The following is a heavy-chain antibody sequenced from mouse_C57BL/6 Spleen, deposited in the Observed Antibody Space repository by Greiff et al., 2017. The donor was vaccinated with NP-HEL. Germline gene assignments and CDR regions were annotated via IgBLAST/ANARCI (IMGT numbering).Heavy chain of an antibody. CDR2: IYPGGGYT. CDR3: ARGGSPRYFDV. Sequence: VQLQESGAELVRPGTSVKMSCKASGYTFTNYWIGWAKQRPGHGLEWIGDIYPGGGYTNYNEKFKGKATLTADKSSSTAYMQFSSLTSEDSASCYCARGGSPRYFDVWGTGTTVTVSS. J-gene: IGHJ1*03. CDR1: GYTFTNYW. D-gene: IGHD1-1*02. V-gene: IGHV1-63*01.